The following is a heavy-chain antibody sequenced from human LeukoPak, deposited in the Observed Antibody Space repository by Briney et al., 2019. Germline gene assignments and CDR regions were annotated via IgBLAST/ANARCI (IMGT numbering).Heavy chain of an antibody. D-gene: IGHD1-26*01. Sequence: ASVKVSCKASGYTFNSYVINWVRQAPGQGLNWMGWINGHNANTHYAQNLQGRVTMTTDTSTTTVYMELRSLTSDDTAVYYCARGSYGNYFDYWGQGTLVTVSS. CDR2: INGHNANT. V-gene: IGHV1-18*04. CDR3: ARGSYGNYFDY. CDR1: GYTFNSYV. J-gene: IGHJ4*02.